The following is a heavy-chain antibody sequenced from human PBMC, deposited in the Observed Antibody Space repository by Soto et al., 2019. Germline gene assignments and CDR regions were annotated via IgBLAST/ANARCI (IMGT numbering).Heavy chain of an antibody. D-gene: IGHD2-8*01. CDR2: ISSSGSTI. V-gene: IGHV3-11*01. Sequence: QVQLVESGGGLVKPGGSLRLSCAASGFTFSDYYMSWIRQAPGKGLEWVSYISSSGSTIYYADSVKGRFTISRDNAKNSLYLEMNSLRAEDTAVYYCAREVRYCTNGVCYRNFDYWGQGTLVTVSS. CDR1: GFTFSDYY. CDR3: AREVRYCTNGVCYRNFDY. J-gene: IGHJ4*02.